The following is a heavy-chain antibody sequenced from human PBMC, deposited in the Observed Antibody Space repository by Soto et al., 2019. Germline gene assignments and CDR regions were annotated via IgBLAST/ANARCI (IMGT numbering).Heavy chain of an antibody. CDR2: AHHGGT. J-gene: IGHJ6*02. CDR3: ARERVSWFGELLPLRLDV. Sequence: SSETLSLTCAISGDSINSSHSWTWVRQPPGKGLEWIGEAHHGGTNSNPSLKTRVTILLDKSKNQFSLKLNSVTAADTAIYYCARERVSWFGELLPLRLDVWGQGTMVTVSS. CDR1: GDSINSSHS. D-gene: IGHD3-10*01. V-gene: IGHV4-4*02.